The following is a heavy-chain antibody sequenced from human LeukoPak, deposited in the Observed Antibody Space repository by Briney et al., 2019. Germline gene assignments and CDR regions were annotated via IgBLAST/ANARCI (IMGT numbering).Heavy chain of an antibody. Sequence: GRSLRLSCAASGFTFSIYGMHWVRQAPGKGLEWVALIWFDGTKKYYADYVKGRFTISRDNSKNTLYLQMNSLRAEDTAVYYCAREEATTVRGVSDYWGQGTLVTVSS. CDR2: IWFDGTKK. CDR3: AREEATTVRGVSDY. J-gene: IGHJ4*02. V-gene: IGHV3-33*01. D-gene: IGHD3-10*01. CDR1: GFTFSIYG.